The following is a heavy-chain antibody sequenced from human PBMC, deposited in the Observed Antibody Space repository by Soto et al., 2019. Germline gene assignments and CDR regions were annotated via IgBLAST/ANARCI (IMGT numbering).Heavy chain of an antibody. J-gene: IGHJ4*02. CDR2: VDYSGTT. V-gene: IGHV4-39*01. CDR3: YVWLPDLYTDY. Sequence: PSETLSLTCTVSGGSISSRTYYWGWIRQPPGKGLEWIGTVDYSGTTHYNSSLGSRLTISVDTSKTQLSLSLSSVSAADTAVYYRYVWLPDLYTDYWGQGTLVTVSS. D-gene: IGHD3-10*01. CDR1: GGSISSRTYY.